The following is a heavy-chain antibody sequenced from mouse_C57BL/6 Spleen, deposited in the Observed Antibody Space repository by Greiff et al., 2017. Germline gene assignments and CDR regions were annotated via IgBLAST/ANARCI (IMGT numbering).Heavy chain of an antibody. CDR2: IDPSDSYT. D-gene: IGHD2-2*01. CDR3: ARIWLRRNWYFDV. CDR1: GYTFTSYW. V-gene: IGHV1-69*01. Sequence: QVQLQQPGAELVMPGASVKLSCKASGYTFTSYWMHWVKQRPGQGLEWIGEIDPSDSYTNYNQKFKGKSTLTVDKSSSTAYMQLSSLTSEDSAVYYCARIWLRRNWYFDVWGTGTTVTVSS. J-gene: IGHJ1*03.